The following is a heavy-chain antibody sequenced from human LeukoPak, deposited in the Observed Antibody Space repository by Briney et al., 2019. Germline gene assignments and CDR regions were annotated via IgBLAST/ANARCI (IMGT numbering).Heavy chain of an antibody. CDR1: GFTFSNFA. V-gene: IGHV3-23*01. J-gene: IGHJ2*01. Sequence: SGGSLRLSCAASGFTFSNFAMSWVRQAPGKGLECVSSTSGTGDSTSYADSVRGRFTISRDNSKTTLYLQMNSLRAEDTALYYCARDPRGYSYGYWYFDLWGRGTLVTVSS. D-gene: IGHD5-18*01. CDR2: TSGTGDST. CDR3: ARDPRGYSYGYWYFDL.